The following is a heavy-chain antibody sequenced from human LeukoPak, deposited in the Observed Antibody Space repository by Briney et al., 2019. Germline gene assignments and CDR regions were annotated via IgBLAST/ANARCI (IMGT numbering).Heavy chain of an antibody. CDR2: MSTSGNS. D-gene: IGHD6-13*01. CDR3: ARDFHSAGFDY. Sequence: SETLSLTCTVSGGSISGYYWSWIRQPAGKGLEWIGRMSTSGNSNYIPSLVSRVTMSVDTSKNQFSLNLSSVTAADTAVYYCARDFHSAGFDYWGQGTLVTVSS. CDR1: GGSISGYY. J-gene: IGHJ4*02. V-gene: IGHV4-4*07.